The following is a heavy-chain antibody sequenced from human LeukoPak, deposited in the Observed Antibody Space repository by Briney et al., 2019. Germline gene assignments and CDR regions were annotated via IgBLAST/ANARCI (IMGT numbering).Heavy chain of an antibody. J-gene: IGHJ4*02. D-gene: IGHD3-22*01. V-gene: IGHV3-23*01. Sequence: AGGSLRLSCAASGFTFSSYSMNWVRQAPGKGLEWVSAISGSGGSTYYADSVKGRFTISRDNSKNTLYLQMNSLRAEDTAVYYCAKAFTTSPFNRLFFDYWGQGTLVTVSS. CDR2: ISGSGGST. CDR3: AKAFTTSPFNRLFFDY. CDR1: GFTFSSYS.